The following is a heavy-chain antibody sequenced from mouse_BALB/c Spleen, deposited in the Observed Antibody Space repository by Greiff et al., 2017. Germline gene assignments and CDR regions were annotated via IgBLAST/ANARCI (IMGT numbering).Heavy chain of an antibody. D-gene: IGHD2-4*01. J-gene: IGHJ3*01. V-gene: IGHV3-2*02. CDR2: ISYSGST. CDR3: ATGYDYDGWFAY. Sequence: EVKLMESGPGLVKPSQSLSLTCTVTGYSITSDYAWNWIRQFPGNQLEWMGYISYSGSTSYNPSLKSRISITRDTSKNQFFLQLNSVTTEDTATYYCATGYDYDGWFAYWGQGTLVTVSA. CDR1: GYSITSDYA.